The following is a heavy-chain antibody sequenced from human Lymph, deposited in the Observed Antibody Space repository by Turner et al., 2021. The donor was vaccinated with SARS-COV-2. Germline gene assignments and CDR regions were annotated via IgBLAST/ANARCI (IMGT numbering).Heavy chain of an antibody. Sequence: EVQLVESGGGLVKPGGSLRLSCAASGFTFSNAWRTWVRQAPGKGLEWVGSIKTKTDGGTTDYAAPVKGRFTISRDDSKNTLYLQMNSMKTEDTAVYYCTTHSAPDYWGQGTLVTVSS. CDR2: IKTKTDGGTT. D-gene: IGHD6-13*01. CDR1: GFTFSNAW. CDR3: TTHSAPDY. J-gene: IGHJ4*02. V-gene: IGHV3-15*01.